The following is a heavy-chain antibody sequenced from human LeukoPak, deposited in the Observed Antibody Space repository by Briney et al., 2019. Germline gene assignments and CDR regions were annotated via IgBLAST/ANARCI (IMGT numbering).Heavy chain of an antibody. CDR1: GGSFSGYY. V-gene: IGHV4-34*01. CDR3: ARAKTTIVATNWFDP. J-gene: IGHJ5*02. D-gene: IGHD5-12*01. CDR2: INHSGST. Sequence: PSETLSLTCAVYGGSFSGYYWSWIRQPPGKGLEWIGEINHSGSTNYNPSLKSRVTISVDTSKNQFSLRLSSVTAADTAVYYCARAKTTIVATNWFDPWGQGTLVTVSS.